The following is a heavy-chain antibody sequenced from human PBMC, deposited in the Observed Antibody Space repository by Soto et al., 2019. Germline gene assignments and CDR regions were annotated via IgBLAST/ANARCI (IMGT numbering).Heavy chain of an antibody. V-gene: IGHV3-30*18. CDR3: VKHLNEFDSFFFYGMDF. CDR1: GFRFNSAG. CDR2: IIYYGSKR. Sequence: GSLRLSCAASGFRFNSAGMHLVLQAPGKGLEWVAVIIYYGSKRAYGVSVKGRFTVSRHNSKDTVYLQMNNLRPEDTGVYYCVKHLNEFDSFFFYGMDFCGRGPPVTFSS. D-gene: IGHD3-9*01. J-gene: IGHJ6*02.